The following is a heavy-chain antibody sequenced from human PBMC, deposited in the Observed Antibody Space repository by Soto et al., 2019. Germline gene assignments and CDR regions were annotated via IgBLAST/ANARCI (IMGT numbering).Heavy chain of an antibody. CDR2: IVVYNGNT. Sequence: GASVKVSCKASGYTFTSYGISWVRQAPGQGLEWMGWIVVYNGNTNYAQKFQERVTMTTDTSTSTAYMELSSLRSEDTAVYYCAAATITMIVGHYYYGMDVWGQGTTVTVSS. CDR3: AAATITMIVGHYYYGMDV. D-gene: IGHD3-22*01. CDR1: GYTFTSYG. V-gene: IGHV1-18*01. J-gene: IGHJ6*02.